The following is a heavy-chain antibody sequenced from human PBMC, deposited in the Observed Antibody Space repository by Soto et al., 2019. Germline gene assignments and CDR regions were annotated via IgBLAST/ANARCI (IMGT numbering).Heavy chain of an antibody. Sequence: SVKVSCKASGFTFTSSAVQWVRQARGQRLEWIGWIVVGSGNTNYAQKFQERVTITRDMSTSTAYMELSSLRSEDTAVYYCAAAQRNLGYCSSTSCLQQEHYYYYYGMAVWGQGTTDTVSS. J-gene: IGHJ6*02. D-gene: IGHD2-2*01. CDR2: IVVGSGNT. CDR3: AAAQRNLGYCSSTSCLQQEHYYYYYGMAV. CDR1: GFTFTSSA. V-gene: IGHV1-58*01.